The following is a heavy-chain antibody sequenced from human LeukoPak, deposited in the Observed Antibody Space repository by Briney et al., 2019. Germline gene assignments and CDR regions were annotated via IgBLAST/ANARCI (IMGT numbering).Heavy chain of an antibody. V-gene: IGHV6-1*01. D-gene: IGHD3-16*02. CDR1: GDSVSSNSAA. CDR2: TYYRSKWYN. Sequence: SQTLSLTCAISGDSVSSNSAAWNWIRQSPSRGLEWLGRTYYRSKWYNDYAVSVKSRITINPDTSKNQFSLQLNSVTPEDTAVYYCARDPRTYDYVWGSYRHDAFDIWGQGTMVTVS. J-gene: IGHJ3*02. CDR3: ARDPRTYDYVWGSYRHDAFDI.